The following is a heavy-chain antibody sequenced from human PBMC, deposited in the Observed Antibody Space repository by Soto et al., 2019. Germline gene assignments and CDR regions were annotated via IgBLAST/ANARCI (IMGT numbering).Heavy chain of an antibody. D-gene: IGHD6-19*01. Sequence: PSETLSLTCTVSGGSMSSNYWSWIQQSAGKGLEWIGRIYTSGTTNYNPSIKSRVTMSVDTSKNRFSLKLTSVTAADTAVYYCARDQRLDSYSSPLYLYFDSWGQGSLVTVSS. CDR2: IYTSGTT. CDR3: ARDQRLDSYSSPLYLYFDS. J-gene: IGHJ4*02. CDR1: GGSMSSNY. V-gene: IGHV4-4*07.